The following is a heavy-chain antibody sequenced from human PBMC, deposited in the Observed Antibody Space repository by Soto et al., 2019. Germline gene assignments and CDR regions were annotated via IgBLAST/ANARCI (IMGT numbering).Heavy chain of an antibody. V-gene: IGHV4-39*01. CDR2: IFYSGST. CDR1: GDSISSSNYF. J-gene: IGHJ4*02. CDR3: ARRYGWLYFDY. D-gene: IGHD3-10*01. Sequence: SETLSLTCTVSGDSISSSNYFWGWIRQPPGKGLEWIGTIFYSGSTYYNPCLKSRVTISVDTSKNQFSLKLTSVTAADTALYYCARRYGWLYFDYWGQGSLVTVSS.